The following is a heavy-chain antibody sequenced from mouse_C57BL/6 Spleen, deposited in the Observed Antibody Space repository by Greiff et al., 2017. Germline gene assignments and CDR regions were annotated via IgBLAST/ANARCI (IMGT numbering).Heavy chain of an antibody. CDR2: ISSGGSYT. D-gene: IGHD2-1*01. Sequence: EVKLMESGGDLVKPGGSLKLSCAASGFTFSSYGMSWVRQTPDKRLEWVATISSGGSYTYYPDSVKGRFTISRDNAKNTLYLQMSSLKSEDTAMYYCATYGNYGGLYYFDYWGQGTTLTVSS. CDR1: GFTFSSYG. V-gene: IGHV5-6*01. J-gene: IGHJ2*01. CDR3: ATYGNYGGLYYFDY.